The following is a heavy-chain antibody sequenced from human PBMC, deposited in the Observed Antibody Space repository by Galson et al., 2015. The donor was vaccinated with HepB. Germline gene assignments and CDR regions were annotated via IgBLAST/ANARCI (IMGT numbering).Heavy chain of an antibody. D-gene: IGHD5-18*01. CDR1: GGSISSSSYY. CDR2: IYYSGST. Sequence: TLSLTCTVSGGSISSSSYYWGWIRQPPGKGLKWIGSIYYSGSTYYNPSLKSRVTISVDTSKNQFSLKLSSVTAADTAVYYCARHEGYSYGRLHWYFDLWGRGTLVTVSS. CDR3: ARHEGYSYGRLHWYFDL. V-gene: IGHV4-39*01. J-gene: IGHJ2*01.